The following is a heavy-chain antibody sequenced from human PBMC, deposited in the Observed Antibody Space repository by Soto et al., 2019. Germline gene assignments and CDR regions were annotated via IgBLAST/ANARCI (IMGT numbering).Heavy chain of an antibody. V-gene: IGHV3-15*01. D-gene: IGHD3-3*01. Sequence: GGSMRLSCAASGFTFSNAWMSWVRQAPGKGLEWVGRIKSKTDGGTTDYAAPVKGRFTISRDDSKNTLYLQMNSLKTEDTAVYYCTAPGLWSASYRDFYYVMDVWGQGTTVTVSS. J-gene: IGHJ6*02. CDR1: GFTFSNAW. CDR2: IKSKTDGGTT. CDR3: TAPGLWSASYRDFYYVMDV.